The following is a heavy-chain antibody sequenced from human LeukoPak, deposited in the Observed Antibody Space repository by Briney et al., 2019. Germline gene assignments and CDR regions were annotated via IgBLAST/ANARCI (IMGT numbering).Heavy chain of an antibody. CDR2: IYYSGST. D-gene: IGHD6-13*01. CDR3: ARRAGDY. CDR1: GGSISSYF. Sequence: SETLTLTCTVSGGSISSYFWSWIRQPPGKGLEWIGYIYYSGSTYYNPSLKSRVTISVDTSKNQFSLKLSSVTAADTAVYYCARRAGDYWGQGTLVTVSS. V-gene: IGHV4-59*06. J-gene: IGHJ4*02.